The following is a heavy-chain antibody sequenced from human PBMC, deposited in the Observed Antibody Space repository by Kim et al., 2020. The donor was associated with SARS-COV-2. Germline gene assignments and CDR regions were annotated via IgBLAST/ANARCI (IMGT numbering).Heavy chain of an antibody. CDR2: IYSGGST. CDR3: ARDESTSSAFDI. J-gene: IGHJ3*02. V-gene: IGHV3-53*04. D-gene: IGHD3-16*01. CDR1: GFTFTTYT. Sequence: GGSLRLSCVASGFTFTTYTMNWVRQAPGKGLEWVSVIYSGGSTYYADSVKGRFTISRHNSKNTLYLQMNSLRAEDTAVYYCARDESTSSAFDIWGQGTMGTVSS.